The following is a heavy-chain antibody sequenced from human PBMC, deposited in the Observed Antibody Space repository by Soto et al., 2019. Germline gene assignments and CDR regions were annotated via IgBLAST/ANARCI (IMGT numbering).Heavy chain of an antibody. CDR3: ARDQSWHDLLSYFDP. CDR2: IYPGGTNI. V-gene: IGHV1-46*03. Sequence: QVQLVQSGPEVKKPGASVKLSCKAIGYSFTSHYMHWVRQAPGQGLEWMGTIYPGGTNIAYAQKFQGRVTMPTDTSTTSVYMQLNSLTSEDTAVYYCARDQSWHDLLSYFDPWGQGTLVTVSS. D-gene: IGHD1-1*01. J-gene: IGHJ5*02. CDR1: GYSFTSHY.